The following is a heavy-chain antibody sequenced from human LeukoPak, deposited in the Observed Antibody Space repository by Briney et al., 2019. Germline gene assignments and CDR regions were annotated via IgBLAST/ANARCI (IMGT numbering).Heavy chain of an antibody. J-gene: IGHJ4*02. V-gene: IGHV1-18*01. Sequence: ASVKVSCKASGYTFTSYGISWVRQAPGQGLEWMGWISAYNGNTNYAQKLQGRVTMTTDTSTSTAYMELRSLRSEDTAVYYCARAVAGLNYFDYWGQGTLVTVSS. D-gene: IGHD6-19*01. CDR3: ARAVAGLNYFDY. CDR2: ISAYNGNT. CDR1: GYTFTSYG.